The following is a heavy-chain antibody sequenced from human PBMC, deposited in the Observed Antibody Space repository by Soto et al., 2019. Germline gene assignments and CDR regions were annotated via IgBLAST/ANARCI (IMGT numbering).Heavy chain of an antibody. CDR3: AASIFYYVMDV. CDR2: IYTGDSDT. Sequence: GESLKICCKCSGYTFTNSWIGWVRQMPGKGLEWMGIIYTGDSDTKYNPSFQGQVTISADKSITTTYLQWSSLKASDTAIYYCAASIFYYVMDVWGQGTTVTVSS. CDR1: GYTFTNSW. V-gene: IGHV5-51*01. J-gene: IGHJ6*02.